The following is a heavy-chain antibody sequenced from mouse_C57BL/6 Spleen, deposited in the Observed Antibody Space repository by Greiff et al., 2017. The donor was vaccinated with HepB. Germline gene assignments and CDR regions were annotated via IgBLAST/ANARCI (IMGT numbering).Heavy chain of an antibody. J-gene: IGHJ4*01. Sequence: QVQLQQSGPELVKPGASVKISCKASGYTFTDYYINWVKQRPGQGLEWIGWIYPGSGNTKYNEKFKGKATLTVDTSSSTAYMHLSSLTSEDSAVYFCARVNYYGGSYERGYYAMDCWGQGTSVTVSS. V-gene: IGHV1-84*01. CDR1: GYTFTDYY. D-gene: IGHD1-1*01. CDR3: ARVNYYGGSYERGYYAMDC. CDR2: IYPGSGNT.